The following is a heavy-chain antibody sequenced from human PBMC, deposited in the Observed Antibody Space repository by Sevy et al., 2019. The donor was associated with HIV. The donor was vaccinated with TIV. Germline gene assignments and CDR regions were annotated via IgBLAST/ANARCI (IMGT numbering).Heavy chain of an antibody. D-gene: IGHD3-22*01. V-gene: IGHV3-23*01. CDR3: ARKYDSSGYFDY. J-gene: IGHJ4*02. CDR2: ISGTGGSGDKA. CDR1: GFTFRNYA. Sequence: GGSLRLSCAASGFTFRNYAMNWVRQAPGKGLEWVSGISGTGGSGDKANYADSVKGRLTISSNDSKNSLYLQLNTRRAEDTAIYYCARKYDSSGYFDYWGQGTLVTVSS.